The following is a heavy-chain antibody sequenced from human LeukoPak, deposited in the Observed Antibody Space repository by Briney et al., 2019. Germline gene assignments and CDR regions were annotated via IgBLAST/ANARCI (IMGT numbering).Heavy chain of an antibody. D-gene: IGHD3-22*01. Sequence: ASVKVSCKASGGTFSSYAISWVRQAPGQGLEWMGGIIPIFGTANYAQKFQGRVTITADKSTSTAYMELSSLRSEDTAVYYCARVYYYDSSGYYTDAFDIWGQGTMVTVSS. J-gene: IGHJ3*02. CDR2: IIPIFGTA. V-gene: IGHV1-69*06. CDR1: GGTFSSYA. CDR3: ARVYYYDSSGYYTDAFDI.